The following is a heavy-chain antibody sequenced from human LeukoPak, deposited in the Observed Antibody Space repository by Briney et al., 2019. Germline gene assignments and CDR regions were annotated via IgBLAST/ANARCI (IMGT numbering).Heavy chain of an antibody. V-gene: IGHV4-39*07. CDR2: IYYSGSI. D-gene: IGHD3-3*01. CDR3: ARESGWSGYFEI. Sequence: SETLSLTCTVSGGSISSSSYYWGWIRQPPGKGLEWIGSIYYSGSIYYNPSLKSRLTISLDTSKNQLSLNLGSVTAADTAVYYCARESGWSGYFEIWGQGTLVTVSS. CDR1: GGSISSSSYY. J-gene: IGHJ4*02.